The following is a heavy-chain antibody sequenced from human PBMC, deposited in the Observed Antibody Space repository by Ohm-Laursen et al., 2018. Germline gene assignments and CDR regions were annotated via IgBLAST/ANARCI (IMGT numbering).Heavy chain of an antibody. CDR3: ARELYGGDYDYYYGMDV. J-gene: IGHJ6*02. CDR2: INPNSGGT. CDR1: GYTFTGYY. V-gene: IGHV1-2*02. D-gene: IGHD4-17*01. Sequence: ASVKVSCKASGYTFTGYYMHWVRQAPGQGLEWMGWINPNSGGTNYAQKFQGRVTMTRDTSISTAYMELSRLRSDDTAVYYCARELYGGDYDYYYGMDVWGQGTTVTVSS.